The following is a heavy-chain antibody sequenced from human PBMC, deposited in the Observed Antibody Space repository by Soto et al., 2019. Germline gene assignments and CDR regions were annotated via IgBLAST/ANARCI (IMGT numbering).Heavy chain of an antibody. CDR1: GDSVSSGDYY. D-gene: IGHD4-17*01. V-gene: IGHV4-30-4*01. CDR2: IYYGGRH. Sequence: ASETPSLTCTVSGDSVSSGDYYWSWIRQPPGKGLEWIGNIYYGGRHFYNPSLKSRVTMSLDTSKNQFSLRLNSVTAADSAVYYCARVRSYGMDVWGQGTTVTVSS. J-gene: IGHJ6*02. CDR3: ARVRSYGMDV.